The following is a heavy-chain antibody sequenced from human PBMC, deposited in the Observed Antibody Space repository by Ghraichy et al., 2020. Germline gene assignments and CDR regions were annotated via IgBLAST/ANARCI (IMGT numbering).Heavy chain of an antibody. CDR1: GFTFSDYY. D-gene: IGHD5-18*01. CDR3: ARVRYSYGFSFDY. V-gene: IGHV3-11*05. CDR2: ISSGDTYT. J-gene: IGHJ4*02. Sequence: GESLNISCAVSGFTFSDYYMSWIRQAPGKGLERVSYISSGDTYTDYADSVKGRFTISRDRAKNSLYLQMNSLRAEDTAVYYCARVRYSYGFSFDYWGQGTLVTVSS.